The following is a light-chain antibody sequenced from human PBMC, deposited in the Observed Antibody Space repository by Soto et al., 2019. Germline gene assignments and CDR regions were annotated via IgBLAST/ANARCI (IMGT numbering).Light chain of an antibody. Sequence: EIVLTQSPATLSLSPGERATLSCRVSQSVGSSLAWYQQKPGQDPRLLIYGASTRATGIPARFSGSGSGTEFNLTISRLQSEDFAVYYCEQYNNWTITFGQGTRLEIK. CDR3: EQYNNWTIT. J-gene: IGKJ5*01. CDR1: QSVGSS. CDR2: GAS. V-gene: IGKV3-15*01.